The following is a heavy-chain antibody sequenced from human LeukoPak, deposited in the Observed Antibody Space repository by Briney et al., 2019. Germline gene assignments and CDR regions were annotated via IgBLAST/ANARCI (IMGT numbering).Heavy chain of an antibody. Sequence: PGGSLRLSCAASGFTFTTYAMTWVRQAPGKGLDWVSAISGSGVTTYYADSVKGRFTISRDNSKNTLYLQLHSLRAEDTAVYYCAKLYCRSFTCYIPSGLYFQHWGQGTLVTVSS. V-gene: IGHV3-23*01. CDR3: AKLYCRSFTCYIPSGLYFQH. CDR2: ISGSGVTT. CDR1: GFTFTTYA. D-gene: IGHD2-2*02. J-gene: IGHJ1*01.